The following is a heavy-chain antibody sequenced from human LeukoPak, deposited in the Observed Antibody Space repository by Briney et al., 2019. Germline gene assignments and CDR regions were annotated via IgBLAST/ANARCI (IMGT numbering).Heavy chain of an antibody. D-gene: IGHD5-12*01. Sequence: SETLSLTCTVSGGSLSSGDYYWSWIRQPPGKGLEWIGYIYYSGSTYYNPSLKSRVTISVDTSKCQFSLKLSSVTAADTAVYYCARALGYSGYSIRRGWDYWGQGTLVTVSS. V-gene: IGHV4-30-4*01. CDR1: GGSLSSGDYY. CDR2: IYYSGST. J-gene: IGHJ4*02. CDR3: ARALGYSGYSIRRGWDY.